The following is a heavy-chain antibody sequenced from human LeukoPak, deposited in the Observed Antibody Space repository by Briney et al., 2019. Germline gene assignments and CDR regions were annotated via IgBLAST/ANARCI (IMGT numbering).Heavy chain of an antibody. Sequence: ASVKVSCKASGDTFSSYAISWVRQAPGQGLEWMGGIIPIFGTANYAQKFQGRVTITADESTSTAYMELSSLRSEDTAVYYCARGSWSSSWYLGPNWFDPWGQGTLVTVSS. J-gene: IGHJ5*02. CDR2: IIPIFGTA. D-gene: IGHD6-13*01. V-gene: IGHV1-69*13. CDR1: GDTFSSYA. CDR3: ARGSWSSSWYLGPNWFDP.